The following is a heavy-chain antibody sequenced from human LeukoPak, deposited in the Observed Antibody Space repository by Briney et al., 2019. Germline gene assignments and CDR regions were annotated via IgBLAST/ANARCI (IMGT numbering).Heavy chain of an antibody. D-gene: IGHD3-10*01. CDR1: RFTFNNYG. CDR2: IRFDGSNK. J-gene: IGHJ4*02. CDR3: AKDKANYYGSGLGFDY. V-gene: IGHV3-30*02. Sequence: TGGSLRLSCAASRFTFNNYGMHWVRQAPGKGLEWVAFIRFDGSNKYYADSVKGRFTISRDNSKNTLYLQMNSLRAEDTAVYYCAKDKANYYGSGLGFDYWGQGTLVTVSS.